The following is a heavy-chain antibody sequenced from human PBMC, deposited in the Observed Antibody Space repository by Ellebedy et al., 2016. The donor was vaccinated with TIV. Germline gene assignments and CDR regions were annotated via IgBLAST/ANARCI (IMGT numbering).Heavy chain of an antibody. D-gene: IGHD1-1*01. CDR2: INIQNGRT. CDR3: ARDWDWNVDY. CDR1: GYTFTSYG. J-gene: IGHJ4*02. Sequence: ASVKVSCKASGYTFTSYGMNWVRQAPGQRLEWMGWINIQNGRTNYAQSLQGRVTVTADKSTSTGYMELRSLRSDDTAVYYCARDWDWNVDYWGQGTLVTVSS. V-gene: IGHV1-18*01.